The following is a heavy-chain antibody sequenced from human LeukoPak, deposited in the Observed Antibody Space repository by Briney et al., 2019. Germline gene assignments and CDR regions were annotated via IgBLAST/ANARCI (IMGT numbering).Heavy chain of an antibody. CDR2: IYYSGST. CDR1: GGSISSSSYY. D-gene: IGHD3-3*01. Sequence: TETLSLTCTVSGGSISSSSYYWGWIRQPPGKGLEWIGSIYYSGSTYYNPSLKSRVTISVDTSKNQFSLKLSSVTAADTAVYYCASRVPLRCLEWFYDAFDIWGQGTMVIVSS. V-gene: IGHV4-39*01. J-gene: IGHJ3*02. CDR3: ASRVPLRCLEWFYDAFDI.